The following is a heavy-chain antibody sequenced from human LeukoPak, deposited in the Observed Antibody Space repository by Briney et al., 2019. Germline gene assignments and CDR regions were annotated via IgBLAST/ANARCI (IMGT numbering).Heavy chain of an antibody. D-gene: IGHD2-2*01. J-gene: IGHJ3*02. CDR2: IYYSGTT. Sequence: SETLSLTCTISGASIDSYYWSWIRQPPGKGLEWIGYIYYSGTTNYNTSLKRRVTISVDTSNNQLSLKVNSVTAADTAMYYCVKSNSRYQPWTLDIWGRGTMVTVSS. CDR3: VKSNSRYQPWTLDI. CDR1: GASIDSYY. V-gene: IGHV4-59*01.